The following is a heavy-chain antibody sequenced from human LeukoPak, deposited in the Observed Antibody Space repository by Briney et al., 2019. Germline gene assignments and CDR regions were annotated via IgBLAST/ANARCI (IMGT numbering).Heavy chain of an antibody. D-gene: IGHD1-1*01. V-gene: IGHV1-69*06. Sequence: APVKVSCKASGGTFSSYAISWVRQAPGQGLEWMGGIIPIFGTANYAQKFQGRVTITADKSTSTAYMELSSLRSEDTAVYYCARGPRTTGTTYYYYGMDVWGKGTTVTVSS. CDR3: ARGPRTTGTTYYYYGMDV. CDR2: IIPIFGTA. CDR1: GGTFSSYA. J-gene: IGHJ6*04.